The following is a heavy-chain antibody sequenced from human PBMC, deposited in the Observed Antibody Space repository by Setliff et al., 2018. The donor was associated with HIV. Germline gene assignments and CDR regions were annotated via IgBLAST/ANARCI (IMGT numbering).Heavy chain of an antibody. CDR3: ARGSLLGYFDWLFPD. J-gene: IGHJ4*02. CDR1: GLTLSNSA. CDR2: IQSGGII. Sequence: LSLSCAASGLTLSNSAMTWVRQKPGRGLEWVSLIQSGGIIYYADSVKGRFTISRDDAKNSLYLEMNSLRVEDTAVYYCARGSLLGYFDWLFPDWGQGTLVTVSS. V-gene: IGHV3-48*03. D-gene: IGHD3-9*01.